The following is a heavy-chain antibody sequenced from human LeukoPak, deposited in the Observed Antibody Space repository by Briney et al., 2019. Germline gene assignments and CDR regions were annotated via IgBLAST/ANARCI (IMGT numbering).Heavy chain of an antibody. CDR2: IRNDGSNK. CDR1: GFTFSSYG. V-gene: IGHV3-30*02. J-gene: IGHJ4*02. D-gene: IGHD4-23*01. Sequence: GGSLRLSCAASGFTFSSYGMHWVRQAPGKGLEWVAFIRNDGSNKYYADSVKGRFTISRDNSKNMLYLQVNSLRADDTAVYYCASSTVVAAAFDYWGQGTLVTVSS. CDR3: ASSTVVAAAFDY.